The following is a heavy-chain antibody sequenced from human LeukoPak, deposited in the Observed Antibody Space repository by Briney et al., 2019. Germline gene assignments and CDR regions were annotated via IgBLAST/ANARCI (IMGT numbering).Heavy chain of an antibody. CDR2: IKQDGSEK. V-gene: IGHV3-7*02. CDR3: ATEYSSGWYNGDY. D-gene: IGHD6-19*01. CDR1: GFTFSSYA. Sequence: GGSLRLSCEVSGFTFSSYAMSWVRQAPGKGLEWVANIKQDGSEKYYVDSVKGRFTISRDNAKNSLYLQMNSLRAEDTAVYYCATEYSSGWYNGDYWGQGTLVTVSS. J-gene: IGHJ4*02.